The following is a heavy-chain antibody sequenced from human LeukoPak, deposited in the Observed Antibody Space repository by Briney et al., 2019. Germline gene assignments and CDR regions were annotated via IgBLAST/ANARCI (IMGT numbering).Heavy chain of an antibody. CDR2: INPNSGGT. CDR1: GYTFTGHY. CDR3: ARVVYYYDSSGYEY. D-gene: IGHD3-22*01. Sequence: ASVKVSCKASGYTFTGHYMHWVRQAPGQGLEWLGRINPNSGGTNYAQKFQGRVTMTRETSISTAYMELSRLRSDDTAVYYCARVVYYYDSSGYEYWGQGTLVTVSS. J-gene: IGHJ4*02. V-gene: IGHV1-2*06.